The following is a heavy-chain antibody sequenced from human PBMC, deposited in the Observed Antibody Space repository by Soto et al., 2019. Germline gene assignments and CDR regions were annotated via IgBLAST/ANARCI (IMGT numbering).Heavy chain of an antibody. CDR3: GRVVEGATRHTDFDS. CDR1: GGPISSYY. CDR2: IYYSGGA. D-gene: IGHD2-21*01. J-gene: IGHJ5*01. Sequence: PSETLSLPCTVSGGPISSYYWSWIRRPPGKALEWIGSIYYSGGAHYNPSFKSRVTISVDTATNQVSLRMSSVTAADTAVYFCGRVVEGATRHTDFDSWGQGTLVTVSS. V-gene: IGHV4-59*04.